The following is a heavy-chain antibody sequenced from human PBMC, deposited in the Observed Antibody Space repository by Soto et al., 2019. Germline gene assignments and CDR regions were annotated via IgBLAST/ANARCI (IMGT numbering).Heavy chain of an antibody. V-gene: IGHV4-39*01. CDR3: ASPRQGIAAAGWEGWFDP. J-gene: IGHJ5*02. D-gene: IGHD6-13*01. Sequence: SETLSLTCTVSGGSISSSSYYWGWIRQPPGKGLEWIGSIYYSGSTYYNPSLKSRVTISVDTSKNQFSLKLSSVTAADTAVYYCASPRQGIAAAGWEGWFDPWGQGTLVTVSS. CDR1: GGSISSSSYY. CDR2: IYYSGST.